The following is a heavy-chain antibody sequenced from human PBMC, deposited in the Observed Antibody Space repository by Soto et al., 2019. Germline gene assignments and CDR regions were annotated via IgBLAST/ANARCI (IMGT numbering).Heavy chain of an antibody. J-gene: IGHJ4*02. CDR2: IGTSGDP. D-gene: IGHD3-22*01. CDR3: ARNGGYYYHGEYHFDY. Sequence: PGGSLRLSCAASGFTFSTYNMHWVRQAPGQGLEWVSAIGTSGDPYYPGSVKGRFTISRENAKNSLYLQMNSLTAGDTAVYYCARNGGYYYHGEYHFDYWGQGTLVTVSS. CDR1: GFTFSTYN. V-gene: IGHV3-13*05.